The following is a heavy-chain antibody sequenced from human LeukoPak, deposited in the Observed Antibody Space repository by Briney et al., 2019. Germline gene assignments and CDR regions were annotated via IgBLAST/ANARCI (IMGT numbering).Heavy chain of an antibody. CDR3: ARDEGGGGY. CDR2: INHSGST. V-gene: IGHV4-34*01. Sequence: SETLSLTCAVYGVSFSGYYWNWIRQPPGKGLEWIGEINHSGSTNYNPSLKSRITISVDTSKNQVSLKLSSVTAADTAVYYCARDEGGGGYWGQGTLVTVSS. D-gene: IGHD3-16*01. CDR1: GVSFSGYY. J-gene: IGHJ4*02.